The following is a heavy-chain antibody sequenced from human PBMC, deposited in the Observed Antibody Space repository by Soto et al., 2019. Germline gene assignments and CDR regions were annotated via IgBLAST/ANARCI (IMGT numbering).Heavy chain of an antibody. V-gene: IGHV3-23*01. Sequence: GGSLRLSCAASGFTFSSYAMSWVRQAPGKGLEWVSAITGSGGSTYFADSVKGRFTISRDNSKNTLYLQMNSLRGEDTAVYYCAKSHSGSYLYYFDYWGQGTLVTVSS. J-gene: IGHJ4*02. D-gene: IGHD1-26*01. CDR2: ITGSGGST. CDR3: AKSHSGSYLYYFDY. CDR1: GFTFSSYA.